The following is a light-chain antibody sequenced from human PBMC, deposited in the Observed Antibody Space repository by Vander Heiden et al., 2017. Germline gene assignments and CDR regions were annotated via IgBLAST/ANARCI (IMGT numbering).Light chain of an antibody. CDR3: QQSYSTPAT. V-gene: IGKV1-39*01. Sequence: DIQMTQSPSSLSASVGDRVTITCRASQSISSYLNWYQQKPGKAPKLLIYAASSLQSGVPSRFSGSGSGTDFTLTISRLQPEDVATYYCQQSYSTPATFGGGTKVEIK. CDR1: QSISSY. CDR2: AAS. J-gene: IGKJ4*01.